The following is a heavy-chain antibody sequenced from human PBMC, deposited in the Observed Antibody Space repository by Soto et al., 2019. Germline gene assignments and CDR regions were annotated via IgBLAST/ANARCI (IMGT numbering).Heavy chain of an antibody. V-gene: IGHV3-21*01. J-gene: IGHJ6*02. Sequence: PGGSLRLSCAASGFTFSSYSMNWVRQAPGKGLEWVSSISSSSSYIYYADSVKGRFTISRDNAKNSLYLQMNSLRAEDTAVYYCARDRYNWNYESYYYGMDVWGQGTTVTVSS. CDR1: GFTFSSYS. D-gene: IGHD1-7*01. CDR3: ARDRYNWNYESYYYGMDV. CDR2: ISSSSSYI.